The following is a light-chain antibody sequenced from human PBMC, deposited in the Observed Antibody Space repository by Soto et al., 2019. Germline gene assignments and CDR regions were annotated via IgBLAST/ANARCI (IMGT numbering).Light chain of an antibody. Sequence: DIQMTQSPSSLSASVGDSVTITCRASQSISSYLSWYQQKPGKAPKLLIFAASNLQSGVPSTFSGSGSGTDFTLTISSLQPEDFATYYCQQSYSIPITFGQGTRLDIK. J-gene: IGKJ5*01. V-gene: IGKV1-39*01. CDR2: AAS. CDR3: QQSYSIPIT. CDR1: QSISSY.